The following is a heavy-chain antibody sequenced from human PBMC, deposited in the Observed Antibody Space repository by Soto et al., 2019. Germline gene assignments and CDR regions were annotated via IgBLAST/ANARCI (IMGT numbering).Heavy chain of an antibody. CDR3: VRVRLGVPTRYFDY. Sequence: PGGSLRLSCAASGFTFSDYYMSWIRQAPGKGLEWVSYISSSGSTIYYADSVKGRFTISRDNARNSLYLQMNSLKSDDTAVYYCVRVRLGVPTRYFDYWGQGTLVTVSS. D-gene: IGHD3-10*01. V-gene: IGHV3-11*01. CDR2: ISSSGSTI. J-gene: IGHJ4*02. CDR1: GFTFSDYY.